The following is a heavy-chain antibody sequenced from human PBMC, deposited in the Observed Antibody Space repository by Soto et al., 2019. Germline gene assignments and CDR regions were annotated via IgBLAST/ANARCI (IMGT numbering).Heavy chain of an antibody. CDR3: TRPYSSGLFFDY. V-gene: IGHV3-73*01. CDR1: GFSFSGSE. CDR2: IRSKANSYAT. Sequence: EVQLVESGGGLVQPGGSLKLSCAASGFSFSGSEMHWVRQASGKGLEWVGRIRSKANSYATAYAASVKGRFTISRDDSKNTAYLQMNSLKTEDTAVYYCTRPYSSGLFFDYWGQGTLVTVSS. D-gene: IGHD6-19*01. J-gene: IGHJ4*02.